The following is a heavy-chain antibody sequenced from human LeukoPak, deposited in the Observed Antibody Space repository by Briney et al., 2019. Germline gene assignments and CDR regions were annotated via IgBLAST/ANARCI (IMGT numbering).Heavy chain of an antibody. CDR2: IYHSGST. J-gene: IGHJ5*02. D-gene: IGHD2-21*02. CDR1: GYSISSGYY. CDR3: ARCAAVTDWFDP. V-gene: IGHV4-38-2*02. Sequence: SETLSLTCTVSGYSISSGYYWGWIRQPLGKGLEWIGSIYHSGSTYYNPSLKSRVTISVDKSKNQFSLKLSSVTAADTAVYYCARCAAVTDWFDPWGQGTLVTVSS.